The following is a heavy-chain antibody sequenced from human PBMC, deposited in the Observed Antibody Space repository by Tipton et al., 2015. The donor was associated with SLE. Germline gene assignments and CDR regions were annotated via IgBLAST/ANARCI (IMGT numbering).Heavy chain of an antibody. CDR1: GGSISSHC. J-gene: IGHJ4*02. D-gene: IGHD3-16*02. V-gene: IGHV4-34*01. Sequence: TLSLTCTVSGGSISSHCWSWIRQSPGKGLEWIGEINHSGSTNYNPSLKSRVTISVDTSKNQFSLKLSSVTAADTAVYYCARVGYYDYVWGSYRPLDYWGQGTLVTVSS. CDR2: INHSGST. CDR3: ARVGYYDYVWGSYRPLDY.